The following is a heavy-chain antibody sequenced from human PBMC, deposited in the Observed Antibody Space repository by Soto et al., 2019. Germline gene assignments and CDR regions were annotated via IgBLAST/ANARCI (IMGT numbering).Heavy chain of an antibody. CDR2: ISAYNGNT. V-gene: IGHV1-18*01. J-gene: IGHJ5*02. D-gene: IGHD2-2*01. Sequence: ASVKVSCKASGYTFTSYGISWVRQAPGQGLEWMGWISAYNGNTNYAQKLQGRVTMTTDTSTSTAYMELRSLRSDDTAVYYCARPNPIVVVPAAMPSPLGWFDPWGQGTLVTVSS. CDR3: ARPNPIVVVPAAMPSPLGWFDP. CDR1: GYTFTSYG.